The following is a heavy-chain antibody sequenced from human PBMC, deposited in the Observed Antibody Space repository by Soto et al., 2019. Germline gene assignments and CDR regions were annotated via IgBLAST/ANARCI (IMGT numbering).Heavy chain of an antibody. D-gene: IGHD3-3*01. CDR2: ISSSGSTI. CDR3: AREGYDFWSGSTDYYYYGMDV. V-gene: IGHV3-48*03. CDR1: GFTFSSYE. Sequence: EVQLVESGGGLVQPGGSLRLSCAASGFTFSSYEMNWVRQAPGKGLEWVSYISSSGSTIYYADSVKGRFTISRDNAKNSLYLQMNSLRAEDTAVYYCAREGYDFWSGSTDYYYYGMDVWGQGTTVTVSS. J-gene: IGHJ6*02.